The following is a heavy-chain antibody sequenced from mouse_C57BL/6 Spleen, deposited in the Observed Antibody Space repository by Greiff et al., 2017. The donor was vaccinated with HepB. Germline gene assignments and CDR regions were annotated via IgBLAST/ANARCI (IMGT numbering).Heavy chain of an antibody. J-gene: IGHJ2*01. CDR2: ISSGSSTI. D-gene: IGHD1-1*01. V-gene: IGHV5-17*01. CDR1: GFTFSDYG. CDR3: ARSGLLDY. Sequence: EVQGVESGGGLVKPGGSLKLSCAASGFTFSDYGMHWVRQAPEKGLEWVAYISSGSSTIYYADTVKGRFTISRDNAKNTLFLQMTSLRSEDTAMYYCARSGLLDYWGQGTTLTVSS.